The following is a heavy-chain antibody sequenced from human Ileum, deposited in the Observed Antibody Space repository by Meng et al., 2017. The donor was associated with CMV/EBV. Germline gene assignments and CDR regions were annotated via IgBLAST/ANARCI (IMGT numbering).Heavy chain of an antibody. D-gene: IGHD1-26*01. CDR3: AGGVGWKFNS. Sequence: GESLKISCAASGFTFRTYWMTWVRQAPGKGLEWLDNINPDGSDRAYVDSVKGRFTISRDNAKNSLYLQMNSLAVEDTAVYYCAGGVGWKFNSWGQGTLVTVSS. CDR1: GFTFRTYW. V-gene: IGHV3-7*01. J-gene: IGHJ4*02. CDR2: INPDGSDR.